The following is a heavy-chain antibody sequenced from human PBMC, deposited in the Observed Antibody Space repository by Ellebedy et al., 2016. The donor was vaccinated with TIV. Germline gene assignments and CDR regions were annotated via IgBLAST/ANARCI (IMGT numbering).Heavy chain of an antibody. CDR2: IRQEGDEI. Sequence: GESLKISCAASGFNFRSYWMTWVRQAPGKGLEWVAKIRQEGDEIYYVESVKGRFTISRDNAKNSLFLQINSLRVEDTAVYYCARRASYGDYAVQVNPWFDPWGQGTLATVSS. CDR1: GFNFRSYW. D-gene: IGHD4-17*01. J-gene: IGHJ5*02. CDR3: ARRASYGDYAVQVNPWFDP. V-gene: IGHV3-7*01.